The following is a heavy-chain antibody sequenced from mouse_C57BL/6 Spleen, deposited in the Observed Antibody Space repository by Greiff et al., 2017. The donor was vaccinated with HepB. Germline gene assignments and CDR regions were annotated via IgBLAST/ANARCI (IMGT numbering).Heavy chain of an antibody. Sequence: EVQRVESGGGLVKPGGSLKLSCAASGFTFSSYAMSWVRQTPEKRLEWVATISDGGSYTYYPDNVKGRFTISRDNAKNNLYLQMSHLKSEETAMYYCARDQDDYYYYAMDDWGQGTSVTVSS. CDR3: ARDQDDYYYYAMDD. CDR2: ISDGGSYT. CDR1: GFTFSSYA. D-gene: IGHD2-4*01. J-gene: IGHJ4*01. V-gene: IGHV5-4*01.